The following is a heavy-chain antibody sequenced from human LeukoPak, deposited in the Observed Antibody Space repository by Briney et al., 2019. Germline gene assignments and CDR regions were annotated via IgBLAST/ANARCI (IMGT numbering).Heavy chain of an antibody. D-gene: IGHD3-22*01. CDR1: GFTFSTYA. J-gene: IGHJ4*02. Sequence: GGSLRLSCAASGFTFSTYAMSWVRQVPGKGLEWVSTISGSGASTYYADSVKGRFTISRDNSKNTLFLQMNSLRAEDTAVYHCAKGGGNYYDSSGYYNYLDYWGQGTLVTVSS. V-gene: IGHV3-23*01. CDR2: ISGSGAST. CDR3: AKGGGNYYDSSGYYNYLDY.